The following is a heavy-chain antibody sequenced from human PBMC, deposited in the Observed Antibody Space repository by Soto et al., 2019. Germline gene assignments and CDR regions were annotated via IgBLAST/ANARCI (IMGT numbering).Heavy chain of an antibody. CDR1: GFTFSSYS. Sequence: GGSLRLSCAASGFTFSSYSMNWVRQAPGKGLEWVSSISGSGGSIFYADSVKGRFTISRDNSKNTLFLQMNSLRAEDTSVYYCAKDPHGSYYVMGNLDYWGQGTLVTVSS. J-gene: IGHJ4*02. CDR2: ISGSGGSI. CDR3: AKDPHGSYYVMGNLDY. V-gene: IGHV3-23*01. D-gene: IGHD1-26*01.